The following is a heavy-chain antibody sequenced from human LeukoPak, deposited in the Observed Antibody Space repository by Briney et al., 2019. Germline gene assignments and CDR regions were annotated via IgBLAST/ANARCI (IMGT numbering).Heavy chain of an antibody. CDR2: IIPIFGTA. J-gene: IGHJ4*02. Sequence: SVTVSCKASGGTFSSYAISWVRQAPGQGLEWMGGIIPIFGTANYAQKFQGRVTITADESTSTAYMELSSLRSEDTAVYYCARDVTMTRQYYFDYWGQGILVTVSS. CDR3: ARDVTMTRQYYFDY. D-gene: IGHD3-22*01. CDR1: GGTFSSYA. V-gene: IGHV1-69*13.